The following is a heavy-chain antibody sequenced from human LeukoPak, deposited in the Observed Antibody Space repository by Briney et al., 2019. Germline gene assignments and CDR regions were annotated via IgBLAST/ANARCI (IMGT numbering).Heavy chain of an antibody. V-gene: IGHV4-61*02. CDR1: SGSITSGSYY. CDR3: ARSWVVPAATGYYYYYMDV. J-gene: IGHJ6*03. D-gene: IGHD2-2*01. Sequence: SETLSLTCTVSSGSITSGSYYWSWIRQPAGKGLEWIGRIYTSGSTNYNPSLKSRVTISVDKSKNQISLKLSSVTAADTAVYYCARSWVVPAATGYYYYYMDVWGKGTTVTISS. CDR2: IYTSGST.